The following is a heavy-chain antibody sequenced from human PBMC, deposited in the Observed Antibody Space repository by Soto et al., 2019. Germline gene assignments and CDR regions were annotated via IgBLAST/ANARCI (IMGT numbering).Heavy chain of an antibody. Sequence: SETLSLTWTVSGDSISDYYWSWIRQSAEKRLEWIGRVSSTGSSYYNPSLKSRVTISVDTSKNQVSLNLTSVTAADTAVYYCARGVPAAGTDWFDPWGQGTLVTVSS. J-gene: IGHJ5*02. CDR3: ARGVPAAGTDWFDP. V-gene: IGHV4-4*07. CDR1: GDSISDYY. CDR2: VSSTGSS. D-gene: IGHD6-13*01.